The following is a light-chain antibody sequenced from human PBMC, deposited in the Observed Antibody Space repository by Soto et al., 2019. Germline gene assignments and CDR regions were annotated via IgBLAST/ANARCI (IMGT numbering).Light chain of an antibody. J-gene: IGKJ1*01. CDR3: QQYNNWPWT. V-gene: IGKV3-15*01. Sequence: EIVMTQSPATLSVSPGERATLSCRARQSVSSNLAWYQQKPGQAPRLLIYGASTRATGIPARLSGSGSGTEFTLTISSVQSEDFPIYYCQQYNNWPWTFGQGTKVEIK. CDR1: QSVSSN. CDR2: GAS.